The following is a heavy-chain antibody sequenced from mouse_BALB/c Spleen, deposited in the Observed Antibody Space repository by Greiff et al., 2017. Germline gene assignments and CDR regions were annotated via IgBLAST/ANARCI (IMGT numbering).Heavy chain of an antibody. D-gene: IGHD1-1*01. Sequence: VQLVESGPGLVAPSQSLSITCTVSGFSLTDYGVSWIRQPPGKGLEWLGVIWGGGSTYYNSALKSRLSISKDNSKSQVFLKMNSLQTDDTAMYYCAKPFYGSSSYYAMDYWGQGTSVTVSS. CDR2: IWGGGST. V-gene: IGHV2-6-5*01. CDR1: GFSLTDYG. J-gene: IGHJ4*01. CDR3: AKPFYGSSSYYAMDY.